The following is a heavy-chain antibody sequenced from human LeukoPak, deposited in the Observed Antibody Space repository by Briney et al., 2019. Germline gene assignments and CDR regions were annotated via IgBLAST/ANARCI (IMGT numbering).Heavy chain of an antibody. D-gene: IGHD3-3*01. CDR3: AKDEWGDYDFWSSKYYYYMDV. CDR1: GFTFSSYA. J-gene: IGHJ6*03. CDR2: ISGSGGST. Sequence: PGGSLRLSCAASGFTFSSYAMSWVRQAPGKGLEWVSAISGSGGSTYYADSVKGRFTISRDNSKNTLYLQMNSLRAEDTAVYYCAKDEWGDYDFWSSKYYYYMDVWGKGTTVTVSS. V-gene: IGHV3-23*01.